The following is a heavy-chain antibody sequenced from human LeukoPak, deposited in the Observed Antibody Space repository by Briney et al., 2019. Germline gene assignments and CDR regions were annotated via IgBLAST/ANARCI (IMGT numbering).Heavy chain of an antibody. Sequence: ASVKVSCKASGYTFTDFYIHWVRQAPGQGLEWMGWINPNSGDTNYAQKFQGWVTMTRDTSIYTAYMELSRLRSDDTAVYSCARSAVRHGTFDIWGQGTMVTVSS. J-gene: IGHJ3*02. CDR2: INPNSGDT. V-gene: IGHV1-2*04. CDR1: GYTFTDFY. CDR3: ARSAVRHGTFDI. D-gene: IGHD2-15*01.